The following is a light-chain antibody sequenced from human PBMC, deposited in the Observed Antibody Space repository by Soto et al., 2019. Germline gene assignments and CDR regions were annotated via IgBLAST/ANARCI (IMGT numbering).Light chain of an antibody. CDR2: KAS. V-gene: IGKV1-5*03. CDR3: QQYNSYSGT. CDR1: QSISTW. J-gene: IGKJ1*01. Sequence: DIPMTQSPSTLSASVGDRVTITCRASQSISTWLAWYQQKPGKAPKVLIYKASSLESGVPSRFSGSGSGTEFTLTISSLQPDEFATYYCQQYNSYSGTFGQGTKVEIK.